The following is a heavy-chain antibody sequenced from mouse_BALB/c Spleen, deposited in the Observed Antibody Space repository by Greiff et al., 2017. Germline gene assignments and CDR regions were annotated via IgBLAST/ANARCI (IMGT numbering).Heavy chain of an antibody. CDR3: SRRLSDAMDY. Sequence: VQLQESGAELVRPGASVTLSCKASGYTFTDYEMHWVKQTPVHGLEWIGAIDPETGGTAYNQKFKGKATLTADKSSSTAYMELRSLTSEDSAVYYCSRRLSDAMDYWGQGTSVTVSS. CDR1: GYTFTDYE. D-gene: IGHD3-2*02. J-gene: IGHJ4*01. CDR2: IDPETGGT. V-gene: IGHV1-15*01.